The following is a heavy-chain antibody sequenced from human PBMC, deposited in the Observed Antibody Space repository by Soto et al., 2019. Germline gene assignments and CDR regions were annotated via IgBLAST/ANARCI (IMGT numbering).Heavy chain of an antibody. CDR1: GCSITSYY. V-gene: IGHV4-59*01. CDR3: ARDLTIGGFFDP. J-gene: IGHJ5*02. D-gene: IGHD3-10*01. CDR2: IHYTGRT. Sequence: QVQLQESGPELVKPSETLSLTCTASGCSITSYYGTWVRRPPGEGLEGIGYIHYTGRTNYNPSLKSRVTMSVDTSKNQFSLKLYAVTAADTAVYFCARDLTIGGFFDPWGQGTLVTVSS.